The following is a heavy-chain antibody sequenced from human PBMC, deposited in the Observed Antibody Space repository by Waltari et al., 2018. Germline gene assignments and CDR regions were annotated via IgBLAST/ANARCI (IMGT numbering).Heavy chain of an antibody. V-gene: IGHV1-2*02. CDR3: ARELTVTTTAEYFQH. J-gene: IGHJ1*01. Sequence: QVQLVQSGAEVKKPGASVKVSCKAYGYTFTDYYMHWVRQAPGQGLEWMGWINPKSGGTKYAEKFQGRVTMTRDTSISTAYMDLSRLRSDDTAVYYCARELTVTTTAEYFQHWGQGTLITVSS. D-gene: IGHD4-17*01. CDR2: INPKSGGT. CDR1: GYTFTDYY.